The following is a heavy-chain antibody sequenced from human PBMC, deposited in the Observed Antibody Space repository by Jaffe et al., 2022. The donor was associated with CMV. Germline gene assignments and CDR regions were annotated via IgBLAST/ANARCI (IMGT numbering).Heavy chain of an antibody. D-gene: IGHD3-3*01. V-gene: IGHV3-11*01. CDR1: GFTFSDYY. CDR2: ISSSGSTI. CDR3: ATVSRLRFLEWLSPVKGYGMDV. J-gene: IGHJ6*02. Sequence: QVQLVESGGGLVKPGGSLRLSCAASGFTFSDYYMSWIRQAPGKGLEWVSYISSSGSTIYYADSVKGRFTISRDNAKNSLYLQMNSLRAEDTAVYYCATVSRLRFLEWLSPVKGYGMDVWGQGTTVTVSS.